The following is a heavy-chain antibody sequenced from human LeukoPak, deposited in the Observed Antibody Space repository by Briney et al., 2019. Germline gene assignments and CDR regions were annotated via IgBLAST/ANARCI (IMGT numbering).Heavy chain of an antibody. D-gene: IGHD3-16*01. V-gene: IGHV3-30*18. CDR1: GFTFSRYG. Sequence: HPGGSLRLSCAASGFTFSRYGMHWVRQAPGKGLKWVAVISYDGSNKYYADSVKGRFTISRDNSKNTLYLQMNSLRAEDTAVYYCAKAMKGGIDPWGQGTLVTVSS. CDR2: ISYDGSNK. CDR3: AKAMKGGIDP. J-gene: IGHJ5*02.